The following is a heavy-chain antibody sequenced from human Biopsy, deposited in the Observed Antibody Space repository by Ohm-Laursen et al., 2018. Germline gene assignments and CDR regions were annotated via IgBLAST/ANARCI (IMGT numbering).Heavy chain of an antibody. Sequence: SVTLSLTCNVSDGSIDNYHWIWIRQAPGKALEWIGSITYRGSTYYNPSLKSRVTVSIHTSRNQFSLKLNSVNAADTAVYYCARDNLPYCTGTSCGLFGIDVWGQGTTVTVSS. CDR3: ARDNLPYCTGTSCGLFGIDV. CDR2: ITYRGST. D-gene: IGHD2-8*01. CDR1: DGSIDNYH. V-gene: IGHV4-59*01. J-gene: IGHJ6*02.